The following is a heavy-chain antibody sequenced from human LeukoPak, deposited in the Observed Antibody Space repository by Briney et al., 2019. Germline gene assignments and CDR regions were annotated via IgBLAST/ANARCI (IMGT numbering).Heavy chain of an antibody. J-gene: IGHJ3*02. D-gene: IGHD3-22*01. V-gene: IGHV3-49*04. CDR3: TRRYNYDSSGYYYVRDAFDI. CDR1: GFTFGDYV. CDR2: IRSKAYCCTT. Sequence: GGSLRLSCTASGFTFGDYVMSWVRQAPGKGLEWVVFIRSKAYCCTTKNAASVKGRFTISRDDSRRIAYLQMNSLKTEDTAVYYCTRRYNYDSSGYYYVRDAFDIWGQGTMVTVSS.